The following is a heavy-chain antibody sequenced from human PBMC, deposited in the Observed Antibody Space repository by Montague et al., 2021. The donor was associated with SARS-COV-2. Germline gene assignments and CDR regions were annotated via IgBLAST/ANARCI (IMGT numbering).Heavy chain of an antibody. D-gene: IGHD3-22*01. CDR2: IYYSGST. V-gene: IGHV4-39*01. CDR3: ARHGKTRIAMIVVVIGYFDY. Sequence: SETLSLTCTVSGGSISSSSYYWGWIRQPPGKGLEWIGSIYYSGSTYYNPSLKSRVTISVDTSENQFSLKLSSVTAADTAVYYCARHGKTRIAMIVVVIGYFDYWGRGTLVTVSS. CDR1: GGSISSSSYY. J-gene: IGHJ4*02.